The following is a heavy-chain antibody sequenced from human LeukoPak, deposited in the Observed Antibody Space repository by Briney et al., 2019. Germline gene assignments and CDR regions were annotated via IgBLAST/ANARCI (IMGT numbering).Heavy chain of an antibody. CDR3: ARVGPLCGGDSCYDY. CDR2: IKSGDSTT. Sequence: GASVKVSCKASGYTFTNYYIHWVRQAPGQGLEWMGIIKSGDSTTSYAQKFQGRVTMTRDTSTSTVYMELSSLRSEDTAVYYCARVGPLCGGDSCYDYWGQGTLVTVSS. J-gene: IGHJ4*02. D-gene: IGHD2-21*02. CDR1: GYTFTNYY. V-gene: IGHV1-46*01.